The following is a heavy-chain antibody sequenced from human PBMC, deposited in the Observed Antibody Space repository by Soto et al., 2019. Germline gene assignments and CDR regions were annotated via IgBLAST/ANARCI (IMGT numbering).Heavy chain of an antibody. J-gene: IGHJ4*02. Sequence: KPSETLSLTCTVSDGSISNFYWSWIRQPPGKGLEWIGYISSSGNTNYNPSLKSRVSISVDTSKNQFSLNLTSVTAADTAVYYCARAPMVLTRSYFDSWGQGTLVTVSS. V-gene: IGHV4-59*01. CDR3: ARAPMVLTRSYFDS. CDR2: ISSSGNT. CDR1: DGSISNFY. D-gene: IGHD3-22*01.